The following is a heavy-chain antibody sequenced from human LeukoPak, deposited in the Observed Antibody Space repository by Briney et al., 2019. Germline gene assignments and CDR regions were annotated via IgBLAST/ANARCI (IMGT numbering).Heavy chain of an antibody. CDR3: ARGGWTSWFNWFDP. CDR1: GGSISNYY. D-gene: IGHD2-2*01. CDR2: IYTTGST. J-gene: IGHJ5*02. Sequence: SETLSLTCTVSGGSISNYYWSWIRQPAGKGLEWIGRIYTTGSTNYNPSLKSRVTMSVDTSKNQFSLKLSSVTAADTAVYYCARGGWTSWFNWFDPWGQGTLVTVSS. V-gene: IGHV4-4*07.